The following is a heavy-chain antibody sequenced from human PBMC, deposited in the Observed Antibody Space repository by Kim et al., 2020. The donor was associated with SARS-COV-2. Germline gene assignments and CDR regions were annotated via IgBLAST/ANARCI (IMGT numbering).Heavy chain of an antibody. V-gene: IGHV3-23*01. Sequence: GGSLRLSCAASGFTFSSYAMSWVRQAPGKGLEWVSAISGSGGSTYYADSVKGRFTISRDNSKNTLYLQMNSLRAEDTAVYYCAKVPPKKYGDFHGDYYYYGMDVWGQGTTVTVSS. D-gene: IGHD4-17*01. CDR2: ISGSGGST. CDR1: GFTFSSYA. CDR3: AKVPPKKYGDFHGDYYYYGMDV. J-gene: IGHJ6*02.